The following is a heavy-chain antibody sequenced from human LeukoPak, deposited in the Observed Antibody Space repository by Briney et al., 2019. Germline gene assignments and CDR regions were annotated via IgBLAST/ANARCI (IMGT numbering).Heavy chain of an antibody. D-gene: IGHD3-22*01. J-gene: IGHJ1*01. CDR2: ISGSGGST. CDR1: GFTVSSNY. V-gene: IGHV3-23*01. CDR3: ANYDIGDYYDSSGYPH. Sequence: GGSLRLSCTVSGFTVSSNYMSWVRQAPGKGLEWVSAISGSGGSTYYADSVKGRFTISRDNSKNTLYLQMNSLRAEDTAVYYCANYDIGDYYDSSGYPHWGQGTLVTVSS.